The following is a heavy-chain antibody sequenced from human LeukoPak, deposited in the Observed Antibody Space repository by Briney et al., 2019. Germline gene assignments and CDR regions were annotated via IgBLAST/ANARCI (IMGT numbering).Heavy chain of an antibody. D-gene: IGHD6-6*01. CDR3: ARVISSGYYYYYMDV. CDR1: GGSISSYY. J-gene: IGHJ6*03. Sequence: SETLSLTCAVSGGSISSYYWSWIRQPAGKGLEWIGRIYTSGSTNYNPSLKSRVTMSVDTSKNQFSLKLSSVTAADTAVYYCARVISSGYYYYYMDVWGKGTTVTVSS. V-gene: IGHV4-4*07. CDR2: IYTSGST.